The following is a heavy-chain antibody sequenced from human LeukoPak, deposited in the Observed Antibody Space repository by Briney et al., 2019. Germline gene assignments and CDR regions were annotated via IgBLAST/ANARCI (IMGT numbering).Heavy chain of an antibody. J-gene: IGHJ4*02. Sequence: NPSETLSLTCTVSGGSISRYYWSWIRQPPGKGLEWIGYIYYSGSTNYNPSLKSRVTISVDTSKKYFSLKLNSVTAADTAVYYCARRYCSGGSCPWGFDSWGQGTLVTVSS. D-gene: IGHD2-15*01. CDR2: IYYSGST. CDR3: ARRYCSGGSCPWGFDS. CDR1: GGSISRYY. V-gene: IGHV4-59*08.